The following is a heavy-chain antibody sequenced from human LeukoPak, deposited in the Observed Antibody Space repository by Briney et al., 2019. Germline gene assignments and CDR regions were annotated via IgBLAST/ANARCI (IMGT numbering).Heavy chain of an antibody. Sequence: RGSLRLSCAASGFTFSSYSMNWVRQAPGKGLEWVSYISYTGSIYYADSVKGRFTISRDNAKNSLYLHMNSLRAEDTALYYCTRDPRALDYWGQGTLVTVSS. CDR2: ISYTGSI. V-gene: IGHV3-48*01. J-gene: IGHJ4*02. CDR1: GFTFSSYS. CDR3: TRDPRALDY.